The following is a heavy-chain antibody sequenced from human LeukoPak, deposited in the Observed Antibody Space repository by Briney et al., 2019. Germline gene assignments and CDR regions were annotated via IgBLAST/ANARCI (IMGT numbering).Heavy chain of an antibody. J-gene: IGHJ4*02. CDR1: GFTFSTYA. Sequence: RPGGSLRLSCAASGFTFSTYAMTWVRQAPGKGLEWVSVISGSGGGTHYADSVKGRFTISRDNSKTTLYLQMNSLRADDTAVYYCAKGFQTYGELSFDVWGQGTLVAVSS. D-gene: IGHD4-17*01. CDR3: AKGFQTYGELSFDV. CDR2: ISGSGGGT. V-gene: IGHV3-23*01.